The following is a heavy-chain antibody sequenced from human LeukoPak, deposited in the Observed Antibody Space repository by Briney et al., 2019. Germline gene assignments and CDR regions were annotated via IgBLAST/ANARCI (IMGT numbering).Heavy chain of an antibody. Sequence: SETLSLTCTVSGGSISSYYWSWLRQPPGKGLEYIGYTHYSGSTNYNPSLKSRVTISLDTSGNQCSLKLSSVTAADTAVYYCASGYCGGACQLGGVDMWGQGTMVTVSS. V-gene: IGHV4-59*01. CDR3: ASGYCGGACQLGGVDM. CDR1: GGSISSYY. CDR2: THYSGST. J-gene: IGHJ3*02. D-gene: IGHD2-21*02.